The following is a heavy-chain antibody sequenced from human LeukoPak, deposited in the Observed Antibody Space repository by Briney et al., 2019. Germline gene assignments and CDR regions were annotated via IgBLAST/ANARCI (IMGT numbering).Heavy chain of an antibody. V-gene: IGHV4-4*02. CDR1: LDSTTSNF. CDR2: TLRSGGP. CDR3: AREILGGFNPGAY. D-gene: IGHD1-14*01. Sequence: SETLSLTCTVSLDSTTSNFWSWVRQPPGKGLEWIGETLRSGGPNYNPSRQSRVTISIDRSRNQIVLELSSVTAADTAVYYCAREILGGFNPGAYWGQGTLVTVSS. J-gene: IGHJ4*02.